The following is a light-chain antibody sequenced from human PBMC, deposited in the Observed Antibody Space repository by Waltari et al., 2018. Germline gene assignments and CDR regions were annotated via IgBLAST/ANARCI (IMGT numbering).Light chain of an antibody. CDR3: QAWDSSTYYV. V-gene: IGLV3-1*01. CDR2: QDN. J-gene: IGLJ1*01. Sequence: SYELTQPPSVSVSPGQTASITCSGDKLGDKYTCWYQQKSGQPPVLVIYQDNKRPSGIPERFSGSNSGNTATLTISGTQAMDEADYYCQAWDSSTYYVFGTGTKVTVL. CDR1: KLGDKY.